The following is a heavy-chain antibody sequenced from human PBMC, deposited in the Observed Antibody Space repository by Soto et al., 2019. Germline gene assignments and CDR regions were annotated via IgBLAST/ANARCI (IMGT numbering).Heavy chain of an antibody. D-gene: IGHD1-26*01. J-gene: IGHJ4*02. CDR3: TTNLPWSLGALLC. V-gene: IGHV3-15*01. CDR2: IKSKINGGTT. Sequence: EVQLVESGGGLVKPGGSLRLSCAASGFTFANAWMTWVRQAPGKGLEWVGRIKSKINGGTTDYESPVKDRFSISRDDSKNTLYLQMSGLKTADRAVSYCTTNLPWSLGALLCWGQGTLVTVSS. CDR1: GFTFANAW.